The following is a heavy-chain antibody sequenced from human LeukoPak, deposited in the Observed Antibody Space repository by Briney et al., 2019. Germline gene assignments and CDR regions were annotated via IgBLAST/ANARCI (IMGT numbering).Heavy chain of an antibody. CDR2: INWNGGST. V-gene: IGHV3-20*04. J-gene: IGHJ4*02. Sequence: GGSLRLSCAASGFTFSSFAMSWVRQAPGKGLEWVSGINWNGGSTGYADSVKGRFTISRDNAKNSLYLQMNSLRAEDTALYYCARLNYYDSSGYTDYWGQGTLVTVSS. CDR1: GFTFSSFA. CDR3: ARLNYYDSSGYTDY. D-gene: IGHD3-22*01.